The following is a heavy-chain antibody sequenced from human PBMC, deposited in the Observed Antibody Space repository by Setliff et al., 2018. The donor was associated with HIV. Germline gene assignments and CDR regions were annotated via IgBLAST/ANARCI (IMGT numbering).Heavy chain of an antibody. CDR3: ARIFGDQGYYYGMDV. D-gene: IGHD3-3*01. Sequence: SETLSLTCTVSGDSVSSRYYWGWIRQSPGKGLEWIGNIYHTGSSYYNPSLNDRATISLDTSKSQFSLRLSSLTAADTAVYYCARIFGDQGYYYGMDVWGQGTTVTVSS. J-gene: IGHJ6*02. V-gene: IGHV4-38-2*02. CDR1: GDSVSSRYY. CDR2: IYHTGSS.